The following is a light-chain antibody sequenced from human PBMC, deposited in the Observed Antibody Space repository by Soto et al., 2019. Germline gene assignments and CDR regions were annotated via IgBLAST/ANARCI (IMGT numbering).Light chain of an antibody. CDR2: GAS. V-gene: IGKV3-15*01. CDR1: QNLRSS. J-gene: IGKJ1*01. CDR3: QQYYNWWT. Sequence: EIVMTQSPATLSVAPGDIATISCRASQNLRSSLAWYQQKPGQAPRLLIYGASTRATGIPARFSGSGSGTEFIITISSLQSEDFATYSCQQYYNWWTFGQGTKVDIK.